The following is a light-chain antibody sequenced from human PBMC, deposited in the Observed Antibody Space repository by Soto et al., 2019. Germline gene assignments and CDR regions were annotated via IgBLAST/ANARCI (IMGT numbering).Light chain of an antibody. CDR2: LAS. CDR3: QQYNDFPVT. CDR1: QAISIY. V-gene: IGKV1-16*01. J-gene: IGKJ4*01. Sequence: DLQMTQSPSSLSASIGDSVTITCRASQAISIYLAWFQQKPGKAPKSLIYLASRLQSEVPPRFSGSGSGTDFTLGITSLQPEDFATYYCQQYNDFPVTFGGGTRVE.